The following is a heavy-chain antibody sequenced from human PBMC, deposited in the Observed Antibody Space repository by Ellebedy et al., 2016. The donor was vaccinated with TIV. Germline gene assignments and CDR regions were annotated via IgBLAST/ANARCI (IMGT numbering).Heavy chain of an antibody. CDR2: IKQDGSEK. CDR1: GFTFSSYW. V-gene: IGHV3-7*01. J-gene: IGHJ4*02. CDR3: ARAVGGVGST. Sequence: GGSLRLXCAASGFTFSSYWISSVRQAPGKGVEWVANIKQDGSEKYYVDSVKGRFTISRDNAKNSLYLQMNSLRAEDTAVYYCARAVGGVGSTWGQGTLVTVSS. D-gene: IGHD1-26*01.